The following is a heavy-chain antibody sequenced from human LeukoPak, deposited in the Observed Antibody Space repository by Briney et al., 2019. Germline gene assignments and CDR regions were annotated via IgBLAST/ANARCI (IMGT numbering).Heavy chain of an antibody. CDR3: ESRITGTPGWFDP. V-gene: IGHV1-69*05. J-gene: IGHJ5*02. D-gene: IGHD1-20*01. Sequence: SVKVSFKASVGTVSSYAISWVRQSPGQGLEWMGGIIPIFGTENYAQKFQGRVTITTDESTSTAYMELSSLRSEDTAVYYCESRITGTPGWFDPWGQGTLVTVSS. CDR1: VGTVSSYA. CDR2: IIPIFGTE.